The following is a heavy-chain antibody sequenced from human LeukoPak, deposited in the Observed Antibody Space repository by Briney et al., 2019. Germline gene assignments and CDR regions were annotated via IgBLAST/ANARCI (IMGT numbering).Heavy chain of an antibody. CDR2: IYYSGST. CDR3: ARGDYYYDSSGYYYFDY. CDR1: GGSIRSYY. Sequence: PSETLSLTCTVSGGSIRSYYWSWIRQPPGKGLEWIGYIYYSGSTNYNPSLKSRVTISVDTSKNQFSLKLSSVTAADTAVYYCARGDYYYDSSGYYYFDYWGQGTLVTVSS. V-gene: IGHV4-59*01. J-gene: IGHJ4*02. D-gene: IGHD3-22*01.